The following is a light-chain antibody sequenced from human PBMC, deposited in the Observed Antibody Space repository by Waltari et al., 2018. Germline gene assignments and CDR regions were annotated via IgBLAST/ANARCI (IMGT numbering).Light chain of an antibody. J-gene: IGKJ4*01. Sequence: EIVLTQSLATLSLSPGERATLSCWASQSVRTYLAWYQQKPGQAPRLFISDVSNRATGIPARFSGSGSGTDFTLTISSLEPEDFAIYYCQQRYSWPLTFGGGTKVEIK. V-gene: IGKV3-11*01. CDR2: DVS. CDR3: QQRYSWPLT. CDR1: QSVRTY.